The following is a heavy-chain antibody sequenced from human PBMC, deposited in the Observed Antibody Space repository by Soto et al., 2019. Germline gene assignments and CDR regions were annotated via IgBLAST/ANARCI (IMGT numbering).Heavy chain of an antibody. D-gene: IGHD3-22*01. V-gene: IGHV5-51*01. Sequence: GESLKISCRTSGYRFTSYWIAWVRQMPGKGLEWMGIIFPSDSDTRYSPSFQGQVTISADRSTSTVFLQWASLKASDTAVYFCARKDKSGYFNWFDPWGQGTLVTSPQ. CDR3: ARKDKSGYFNWFDP. J-gene: IGHJ5*02. CDR1: GYRFTSYW. CDR2: IFPSDSDT.